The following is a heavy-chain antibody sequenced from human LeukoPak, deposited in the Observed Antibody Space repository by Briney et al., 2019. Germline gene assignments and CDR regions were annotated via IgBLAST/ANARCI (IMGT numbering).Heavy chain of an antibody. CDR1: GGSMSSYY. D-gene: IGHD3-22*01. CDR3: ARGDAYSSGSYFDN. J-gene: IGHJ4*02. CDR2: IYSSGST. Sequence: SETLSLTCTVSGGSMSSYYWSWIRQPPGKGLEWIGNIYSSGSTNYNPSLKSRVTISLDTSKNQFSLKLSSVTAADTAVYTCARGDAYSSGSYFDNWGQGTLVTVSS. V-gene: IGHV4-59*01.